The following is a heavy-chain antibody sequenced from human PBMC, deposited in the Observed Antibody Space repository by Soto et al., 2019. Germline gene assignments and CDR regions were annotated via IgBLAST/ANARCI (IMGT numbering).Heavy chain of an antibody. CDR3: ARIGYSSSWYGDYNWFDP. J-gene: IGHJ5*02. Sequence: ASVKVSCKASGYTFSSYYIHCVRQAPGQGLEWMGIINPSDGSTDYAQKFQGRATITRDTSASTAYMELSSLRSEDTAVYYCARIGYSSSWYGDYNWFDPWGQGTLVTVSS. CDR2: INPSDGST. V-gene: IGHV1-46*01. D-gene: IGHD6-13*01. CDR1: GYTFSSYY.